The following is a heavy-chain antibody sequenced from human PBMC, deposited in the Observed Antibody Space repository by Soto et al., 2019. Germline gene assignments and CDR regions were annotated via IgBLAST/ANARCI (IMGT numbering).Heavy chain of an antibody. V-gene: IGHV4-59*12. CDR1: GGSISDYN. J-gene: IGHJ6*02. CDR2: ISYSGST. Sequence: SETLSLTCTVSGGSISDYNWSWIRQPPGKGLEWIGYISYSGSTNYNPSLKSRVTMSVDTSKNQFSLKLSSVTAADTAVYYCARAAMVRGVLAWGVRQAYYGMDVWGQGTTVTVSS. CDR3: ARAAMVRGVLAWGVRQAYYGMDV. D-gene: IGHD3-10*01.